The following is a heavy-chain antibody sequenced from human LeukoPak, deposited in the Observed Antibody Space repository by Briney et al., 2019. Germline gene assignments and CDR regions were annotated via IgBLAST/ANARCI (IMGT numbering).Heavy chain of an antibody. Sequence: ASVKVSCMASGGSFSSYAISWVRQAPGQGLEWMGGIIPIFGTANYAQKFQGRVTITADESTSTAYMELSSLRSEDTAVYYCARGGSGWYWGLDIWGQGTMVTVSS. CDR3: ARGGSGWYWGLDI. CDR1: GGSFSSYA. V-gene: IGHV1-69*13. D-gene: IGHD6-19*01. J-gene: IGHJ3*02. CDR2: IIPIFGTA.